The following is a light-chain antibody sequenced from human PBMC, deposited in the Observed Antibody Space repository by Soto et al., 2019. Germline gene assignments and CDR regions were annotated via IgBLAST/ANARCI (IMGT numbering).Light chain of an antibody. J-gene: IGLJ3*02. Sequence: QSALTQPRSVSGSPGQSVTISCTGTSSDVGDYNYVSWYQQYPGIAPKLVIYDVSKRPSGVPDRFSGSKSGNTASLTISGLQAEDEADYYCCSFAGSYTFWVFGGGTKLTVL. CDR1: SSDVGDYNY. V-gene: IGLV2-11*01. CDR2: DVS. CDR3: CSFAGSYTFWV.